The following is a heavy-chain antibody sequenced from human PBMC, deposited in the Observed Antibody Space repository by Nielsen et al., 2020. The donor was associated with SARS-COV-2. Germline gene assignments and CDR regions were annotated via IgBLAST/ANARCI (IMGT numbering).Heavy chain of an antibody. V-gene: IGHV1-69*13. CDR2: IIPIFGTA. D-gene: IGHD2-2*01. CDR3: ASRYCSSTSCYYYYYYGMDV. Sequence: SVKVSCKASGGTFSSYAISWVRQAPGQGLEWMGGIIPIFGTANYAQKFQGRVTITADESTSTAYMELSSLRSEDTAVYYCASRYCSSTSCYYYYYYGMDVWGQGTTVTVSS. CDR1: GGTFSSYA. J-gene: IGHJ6*02.